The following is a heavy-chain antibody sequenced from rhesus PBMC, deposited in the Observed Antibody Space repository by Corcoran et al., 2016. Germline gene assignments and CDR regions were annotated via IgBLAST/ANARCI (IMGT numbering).Heavy chain of an antibody. CDR1: GYTFTSYY. CDR2: IPRYNGNK. D-gene: IGHD4-23*01. J-gene: IGHJ4*01. Sequence: VQLVQSGAEIKQPGASVKLSCKASGYTFTSYYMHWVRQAPGQGLEWIGLIPRYNGNKGYAEKVQGRVTITTDTSTGTGYRELSSLRSEDTAVDYRTRGYSNSLDYWGQGVLGTVS. CDR3: TRGYSNSLDY. V-gene: IGHV1-1*01.